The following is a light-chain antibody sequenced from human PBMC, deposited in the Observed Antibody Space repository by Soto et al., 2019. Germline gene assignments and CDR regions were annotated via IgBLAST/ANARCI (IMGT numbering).Light chain of an antibody. CDR3: QQYNSWPLT. CDR1: QSVSSS. Sequence: VVLTQSPATLSLSPGDTATLSCGASQSVSSSLAWYQQKPGQAPRLVIYDIFTRATGVPTRISGSGSGTEFTLTISSLQSEDFAVYYCQQYNSWPLTFGGGTKVDIK. V-gene: IGKV3D-15*01. J-gene: IGKJ4*01. CDR2: DIF.